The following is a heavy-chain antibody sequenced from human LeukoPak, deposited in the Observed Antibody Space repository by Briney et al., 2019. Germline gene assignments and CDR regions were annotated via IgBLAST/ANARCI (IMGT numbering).Heavy chain of an antibody. CDR2: IKQGGSEK. CDR1: GFTFSSYW. V-gene: IGHV3-7*01. CDR3: ARGEQDIVVVPAA. J-gene: IGHJ5*02. Sequence: GGSLRLSCAASGFTFSSYWMSWVRQAPGKGLEWVANIKQGGSEKYYVDSVKGRFTISRDNAKNSLYLQMNSLRAEDTAVYYCARGEQDIVVVPAAWGQGTLVTVSS. D-gene: IGHD2-2*01.